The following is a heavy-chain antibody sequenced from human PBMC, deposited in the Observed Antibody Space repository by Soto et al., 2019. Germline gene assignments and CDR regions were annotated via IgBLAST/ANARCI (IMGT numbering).Heavy chain of an antibody. CDR2: ISGSGDST. CDR1: GFTFSSYA. D-gene: IGHD6-13*01. J-gene: IGHJ4*02. Sequence: EVQLLDSGGGLVQPGGSLRLSCAASGFTFSSYAMNWVRQAPGKGLEWVSVISGSGDSTYYADSVKGRFTISRDNSKNTLYLQMNXLRTEDTAVYYCARRGPGTYFDYWGQGTLVTVSS. CDR3: ARRGPGTYFDY. V-gene: IGHV3-23*01.